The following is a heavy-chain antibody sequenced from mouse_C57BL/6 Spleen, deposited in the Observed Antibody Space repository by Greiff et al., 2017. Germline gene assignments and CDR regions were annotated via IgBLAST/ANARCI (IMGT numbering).Heavy chain of an antibody. CDR1: GYTFTSYW. D-gene: IGHD1-1*01. J-gene: IGHJ2*01. V-gene: IGHV1-52*01. CDR3: ARRGDRGRNFDY. Sequence: QVQLQQPGAELVRPGSSVKLSCKASGYTFTSYWMHWVKQRPIQGLEWIGNIDPSDSETHYNQKFKDKATLTVDKSSSTAYMQLSSLTSEDSAVYYCARRGDRGRNFDYWGQGTTLTVSS. CDR2: IDPSDSET.